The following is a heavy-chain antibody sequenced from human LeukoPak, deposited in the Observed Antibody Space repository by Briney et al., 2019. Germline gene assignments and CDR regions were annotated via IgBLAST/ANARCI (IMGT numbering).Heavy chain of an antibody. Sequence: GGSLRLSCAASGFTFSSYWMSWVRQAPGKGLEWVANIKQDGSEKYYVDSVKGRFTISRDNAKNSLYLQMNSLRAEDTAVYYCARLPGELSLHRFDYWGQGTLVTVSS. CDR3: ARLPGELSLHRFDY. V-gene: IGHV3-7*01. CDR1: GFTFSSYW. D-gene: IGHD3-16*02. J-gene: IGHJ4*02. CDR2: IKQDGSEK.